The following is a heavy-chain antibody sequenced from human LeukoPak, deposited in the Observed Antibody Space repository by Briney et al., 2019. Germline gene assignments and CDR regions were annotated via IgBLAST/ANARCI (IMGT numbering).Heavy chain of an antibody. Sequence: PGGSLRLSCAASGFTVSNNYLSWVRQAPGKGVEWVSIIYTDGGTYYADSVKGRFTISRDNSKNTLNLQMNSLRADDTAVYYCAREQPPGVYFDYWGQGTLVTVSS. V-gene: IGHV3-53*01. CDR1: GFTVSNNY. CDR3: AREQPPGVYFDY. D-gene: IGHD3-10*01. J-gene: IGHJ4*02. CDR2: IYTDGGT.